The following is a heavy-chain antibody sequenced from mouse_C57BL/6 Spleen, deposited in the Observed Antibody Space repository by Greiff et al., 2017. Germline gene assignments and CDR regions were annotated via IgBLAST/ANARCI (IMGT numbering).Heavy chain of an antibody. CDR3: TSGTYAMDY. V-gene: IGHV1-72*01. J-gene: IGHJ4*01. Sequence: QVQLQQSGAELVTPGASVKLSCKASGFTFTSYCMHWVKQRPGRGLEWIGRIDPNSGGTKYYAKFQSKATLTADKPSSTAYMQLSSLTSENSAVYCWTSGTYAMDYWGQGTSVTVGS. D-gene: IGHD4-1*01. CDR1: GFTFTSYC. CDR2: IDPNSGGT.